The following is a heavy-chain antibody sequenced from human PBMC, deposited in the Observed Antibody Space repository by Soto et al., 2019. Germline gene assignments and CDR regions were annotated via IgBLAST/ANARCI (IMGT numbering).Heavy chain of an antibody. CDR2: ISPYTGNT. V-gene: IGHV1-18*01. D-gene: IGHD3-16*01. J-gene: IGHJ6*02. CDR1: GYIFVNYG. CDR3: VMVDNYVTPTPQDV. Sequence: QVQLVQSGDEVKKPGASVKVSCKASGYIFVNYGIAWVRQAPGQRLEWVGWISPYTGNTHSATKVHGRLTMTTATXXSTAYMDLGSLTSDDTAVYYCVMVDNYVTPTPQDVWGQGTTVTVSS.